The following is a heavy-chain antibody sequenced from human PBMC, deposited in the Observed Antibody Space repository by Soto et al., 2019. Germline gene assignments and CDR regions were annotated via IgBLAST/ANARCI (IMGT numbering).Heavy chain of an antibody. Sequence: QVQLVQSGAEVKKAGSSVTVSCKASGGTFSSSTISWVRQAPGQGLEWMGGIIPIFGTANYAQKFQGRVTITADESTSTAYMELSSLRSEDTAVYYCARGKHRWLQLWYFDVWGRGTLVTVSS. CDR3: ARGKHRWLQLWYFDV. D-gene: IGHD5-12*01. CDR2: IIPIFGTA. V-gene: IGHV1-69*12. J-gene: IGHJ2*01. CDR1: GGTFSSST.